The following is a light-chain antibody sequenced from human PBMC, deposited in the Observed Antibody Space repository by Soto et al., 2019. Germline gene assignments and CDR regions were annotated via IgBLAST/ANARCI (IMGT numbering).Light chain of an antibody. CDR2: EVS. V-gene: IGLV2-14*03. J-gene: IGLJ1*01. CDR3: SSYTSSSTRV. Sequence: QSVLAQPASVSGSPGQSITISCTGTSSDVGAYYFVSWYQQHPDKAPKLMIYEVSNRPSGVSNRFSGSKSVNTATLTISGLQAEDEADYYCSSYTSSSTRVFGNGTKVXXL. CDR1: SSDVGAYYF.